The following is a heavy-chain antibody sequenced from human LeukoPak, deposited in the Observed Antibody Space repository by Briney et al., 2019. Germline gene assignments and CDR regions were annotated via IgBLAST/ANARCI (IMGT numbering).Heavy chain of an antibody. CDR2: ISGDGTRT. V-gene: IGHV3-43*02. J-gene: IGHJ4*02. D-gene: IGHD4-17*01. Sequence: GRSLRLSCAASGFTFDDYAMHWVGQAPGKGLEWGSLISGDGTRTYYADSVKGRFTISRDNSKNSLYLQMNSLRTADTALYYCAKVPDYGDFIFDYWGQGTLVTVSS. CDR3: AKVPDYGDFIFDY. CDR1: GFTFDDYA.